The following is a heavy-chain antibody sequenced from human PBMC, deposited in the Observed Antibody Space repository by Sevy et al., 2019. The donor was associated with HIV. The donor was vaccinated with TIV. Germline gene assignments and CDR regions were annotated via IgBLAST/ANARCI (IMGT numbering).Heavy chain of an antibody. V-gene: IGHV3-53*01. J-gene: IGHJ2*01. CDR1: GFDFSNNY. D-gene: IGHD2-8*02. Sequence: GGSLRLSCAASGFDFSNNYMTWVRQAPGKGLEWVSVIYTGGSTYYADSVTGRFTMSRDTSKNTVYLQMDSLSAEDTAVYYCARDHGGVQDWYFDLWGRRTLVTVSS. CDR2: IYTGGST. CDR3: ARDHGGVQDWYFDL.